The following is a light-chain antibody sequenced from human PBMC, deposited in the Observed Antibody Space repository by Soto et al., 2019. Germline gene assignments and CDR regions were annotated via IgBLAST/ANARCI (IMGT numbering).Light chain of an antibody. J-gene: IGKJ1*01. V-gene: IGKV1-9*01. CDR2: AAS. CDR1: QGISSY. CDR3: QQRSNWPT. Sequence: DVQLTQSPSFLSASVGDRVTITCRASQGISSYLAWYQQKPGKAPKLLIYAASTLQSGVPSRFSGSGSGTDFTLTISSLEPEDFAVYYCQQRSNWPTFGQRTKVDIK.